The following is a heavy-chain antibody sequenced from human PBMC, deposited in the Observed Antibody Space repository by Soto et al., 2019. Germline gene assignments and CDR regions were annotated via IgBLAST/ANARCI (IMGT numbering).Heavy chain of an antibody. Sequence: ASVKVSCKASGYTFTGYGISWLRQAPGQGLEWMGWISAYNGNTNYAQKLQGRVTMTTDTSTSTAYMELRSLRSDDTAVYYCARGSWSGFSGWFDPWGQGTLVTVSS. J-gene: IGHJ5*02. CDR2: ISAYNGNT. V-gene: IGHV1-18*04. CDR3: ARGSWSGFSGWFDP. D-gene: IGHD3-3*01. CDR1: GYTFTGYG.